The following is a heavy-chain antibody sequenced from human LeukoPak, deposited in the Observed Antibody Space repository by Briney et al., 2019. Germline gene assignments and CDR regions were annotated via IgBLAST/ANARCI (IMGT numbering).Heavy chain of an antibody. V-gene: IGHV3-30*18. D-gene: IGHD6-13*01. J-gene: IGHJ4*02. CDR1: GFTFSNYG. CDR3: AKDNVAAAGRYFDY. CDR2: ISYDGSNK. Sequence: PARSLRLSCAASGFTFSNYGMHWVRQAPGKGLEWVALISYDGSNKYFADSVKGRFTISRDNSKNTLYLQMHSLRAEDTAVYYCAKDNVAAAGRYFDYWGQGTLVTVSS.